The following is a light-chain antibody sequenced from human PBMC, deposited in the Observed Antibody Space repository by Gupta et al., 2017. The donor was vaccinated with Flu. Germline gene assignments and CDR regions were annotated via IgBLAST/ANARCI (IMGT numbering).Light chain of an antibody. CDR1: QSISSW. V-gene: IGKV1-5*03. CDR3: QQYNSYSPSWT. CDR2: KAS. Sequence: DIQMTQSPSTLSASVGDRVTITCRASQSISSWLAWYQQKPGKAPKLLIYKASSLERGVPSRFSGSGSGTEFTLTISSLQPEDFATCYCQQYNSYSPSWTFGQGTKVEIK. J-gene: IGKJ1*01.